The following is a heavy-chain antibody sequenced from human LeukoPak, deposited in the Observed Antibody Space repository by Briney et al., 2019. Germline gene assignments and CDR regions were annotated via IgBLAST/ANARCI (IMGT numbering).Heavy chain of an antibody. CDR1: GFTFTSYA. CDR3: ARCRLTTGADNWFDP. CDR2: ISYDGSNK. D-gene: IGHD4-17*01. V-gene: IGHV3-30*04. Sequence: GGSLRLSCEASGFTFTSYAMHWVRQAPGKGLEWVAVISYDGSNKFYADSVRGRFTISRDNAKNTLYLQMNSLRPEDTAVYYCARCRLTTGADNWFDPWGQGTLVTVSS. J-gene: IGHJ5*02.